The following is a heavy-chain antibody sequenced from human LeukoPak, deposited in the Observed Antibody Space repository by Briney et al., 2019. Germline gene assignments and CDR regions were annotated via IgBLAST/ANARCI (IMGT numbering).Heavy chain of an antibody. Sequence: GESLKISCKTSGHNFSDYWIAWVRQMPGKGLEWVGIIYPADSNSKYSPSFQGQVTISAEKSINTAYLQWSSLKSSDTALYCCGRVWDSSFDYWGQGTLVTVSS. CDR1: GHNFSDYW. V-gene: IGHV5-51*01. D-gene: IGHD6-19*01. CDR3: GRVWDSSFDY. CDR2: IYPADSNS. J-gene: IGHJ4*02.